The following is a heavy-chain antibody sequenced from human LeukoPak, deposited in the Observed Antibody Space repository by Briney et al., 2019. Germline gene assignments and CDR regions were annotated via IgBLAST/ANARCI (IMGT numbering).Heavy chain of an antibody. CDR3: ARGGLENGYHSNDGFDI. J-gene: IGHJ3*02. D-gene: IGHD3-22*01. V-gene: IGHV4-59*01. CDR2: IYYSGST. CDR1: GGSISGYY. Sequence: SETLSLTCTVSGGSISGYYWSWIRQPPGKGLEWIGYIYYSGSTKYNPSLKSRVTMSVDTSRNQSSLKLSSVTAADTAEYYCARGGLENGYHSNDGFDIWGQGTMVTVSS.